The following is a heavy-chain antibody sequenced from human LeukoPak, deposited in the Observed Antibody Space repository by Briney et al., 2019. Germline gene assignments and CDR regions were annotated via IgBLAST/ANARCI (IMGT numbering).Heavy chain of an antibody. J-gene: IGHJ4*02. CDR1: GFTFNRNA. V-gene: IGHV3-23*01. CDR2: IGGSGDKT. CDR3: VRRGDASSGWGDHDF. D-gene: IGHD6-19*01. Sequence: GGSLRLSCAASGFTFNRNAISWVRQAPGKGLEWVSTIGGSGDKTFYADSVKGRFTISRDNSKNTVHLQMNSLTGEDTALYYCVRRGDASSGWGDHDFWGQGALVTASS.